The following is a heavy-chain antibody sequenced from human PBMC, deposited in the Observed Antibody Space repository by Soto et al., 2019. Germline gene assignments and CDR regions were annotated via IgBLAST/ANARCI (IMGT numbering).Heavy chain of an antibody. V-gene: IGHV1-24*01. J-gene: IGHJ4*02. CDR2: FDPEDGET. CDR1: GYTLTELS. Sequence: ASVKVSCKVSGYTLTELSMHWVRRAPGKGLEKMGGFDPEDGETIYAQKLQGRVTMTEDTSTDTAYMELSRLRSKDTAVHYSETVEKITRVRGVIRFNNGGEETLV. CDR3: ETVEKITRVRGVIRFNN. D-gene: IGHD3-10*01.